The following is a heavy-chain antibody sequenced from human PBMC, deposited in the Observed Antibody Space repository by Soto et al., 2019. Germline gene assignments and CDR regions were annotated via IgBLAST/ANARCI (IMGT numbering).Heavy chain of an antibody. CDR1: GGSFSGYY. D-gene: IGHD2-2*01. J-gene: IGHJ4*02. CDR3: ARTKVVPAALGIDY. V-gene: IGHV4-34*01. Sequence: QVQLQQWGAGLLKPSETLSLTCAVYGGSFSGYYWSWIRQPPGKGLEWIGEINHSGSTNYNPSLKRRVTISVDTSKNQFSLKLSSVTAADTAVYYCARTKVVPAALGIDYWGQGTLVTVSS. CDR2: INHSGST.